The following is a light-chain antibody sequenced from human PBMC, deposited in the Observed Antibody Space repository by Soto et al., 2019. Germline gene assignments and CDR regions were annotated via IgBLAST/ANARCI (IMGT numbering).Light chain of an antibody. CDR3: SSYTTSNTLL. Sequence: QSVLTQPASVSGSPGQSITISCTGTSGYIGGYNYVSWYQQHPGKAPKLMIYDVSDRPSGVSNRFSGSKSGNTASLTISGLRAEDEADYYCSSYTTSNTLLFGGGTKLTVL. V-gene: IGLV2-14*01. J-gene: IGLJ2*01. CDR1: SGYIGGYNY. CDR2: DVS.